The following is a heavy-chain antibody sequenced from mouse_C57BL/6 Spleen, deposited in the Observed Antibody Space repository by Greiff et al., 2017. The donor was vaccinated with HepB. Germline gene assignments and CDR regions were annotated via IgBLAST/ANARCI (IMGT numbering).Heavy chain of an antibody. CDR1: GYSFTDYN. D-gene: IGHD2-4*01. V-gene: IGHV1-39*01. CDR3: AGHYDYYYYYAMDY. Sequence: EVQLQQSGPELVKPGASVKISCKASGYSFTDYNMNWVKQSNGKSLEWIGVSNPNYGTTTYNQKFKGKATLTVDQSSSTAYMQLNSLTSEDSAVYYCAGHYDYYYYYAMDYWGQGTSVTVSS. J-gene: IGHJ4*01. CDR2: SNPNYGTT.